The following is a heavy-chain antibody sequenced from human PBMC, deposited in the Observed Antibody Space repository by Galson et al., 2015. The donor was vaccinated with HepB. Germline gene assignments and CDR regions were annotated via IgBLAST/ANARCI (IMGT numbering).Heavy chain of an antibody. CDR2: ISSSSSTI. CDR3: ARDSPSTSDYGGNSGADAFDI. D-gene: IGHD4-23*01. CDR1: GFTFSSYS. J-gene: IGHJ3*02. Sequence: SLRLSCAASGFTFSSYSMNWVRQAPGKGLEWVSYISSSSSTIYYADSVKGRFTISRDNAKNSLYLQMNSLRAEDTAVYYCARDSPSTSDYGGNSGADAFDIWGQGTMVTVSS. V-gene: IGHV3-48*01.